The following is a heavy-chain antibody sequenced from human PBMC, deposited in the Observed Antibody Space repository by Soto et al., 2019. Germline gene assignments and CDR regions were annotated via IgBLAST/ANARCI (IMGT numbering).Heavy chain of an antibody. D-gene: IGHD3-10*01. Sequence: PSETLSLTCTVSGGSISSSSYYWGWIRQPPGKGLEWIGSIYYSGSTYYNPSLKSRVTISVDTSKNQFSLKLSSVTAADTAVYYCARYYGSGSYYPESWFDPWGQGTLVTVSS. J-gene: IGHJ5*02. CDR3: ARYYGSGSYYPESWFDP. CDR1: GGSISSSSYY. V-gene: IGHV4-39*07. CDR2: IYYSGST.